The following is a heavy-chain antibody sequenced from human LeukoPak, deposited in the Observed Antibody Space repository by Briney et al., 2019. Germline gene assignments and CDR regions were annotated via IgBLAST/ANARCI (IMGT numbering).Heavy chain of an antibody. D-gene: IGHD3-3*01. CDR3: ARDFLVGSFDY. CDR2: ISSSGNTI. Sequence: GGSLRLSCAVSGFTFSSYDLKWVRQAPGKGLEWVSYISSSGNTIYYADSVKGRFTISRDNAKNSLYLQMNSLRAEDTAVYYCARDFLVGSFDYWGQGTLVTVSS. J-gene: IGHJ4*02. V-gene: IGHV3-48*03. CDR1: GFTFSSYD.